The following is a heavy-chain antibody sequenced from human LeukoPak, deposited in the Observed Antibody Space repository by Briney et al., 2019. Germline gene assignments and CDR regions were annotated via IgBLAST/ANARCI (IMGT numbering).Heavy chain of an antibody. D-gene: IGHD3-10*01. J-gene: IGHJ6*03. CDR3: VRETLWFGDPINYCYYMDV. Sequence: SQTLSLTCAISGDSVSSNSAAWNWIRQSPSRGLEWLGRTYYRSKWYNDYAVSVKSRMTINPDTSKNHFSLQLNSVTPEDTAVYYCVRETLWFGDPINYCYYMDVWGKGTTVTVSS. CDR1: GDSVSSNSAA. CDR2: TYYRSKWYN. V-gene: IGHV6-1*01.